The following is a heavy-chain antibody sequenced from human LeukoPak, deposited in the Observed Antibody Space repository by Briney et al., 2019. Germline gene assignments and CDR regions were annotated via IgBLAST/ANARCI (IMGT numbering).Heavy chain of an antibody. CDR1: GFTFSSYG. D-gene: IGHD3-22*01. J-gene: IGHJ4*02. Sequence: GGSLRLSCAASGFTFSSYGMHWVRQAPGKGLEWVAVIRYDGSNKYYADSVKGRFTISRDNSKNTLYLQMNSLRAEDTAVYYCAKDLALRYYDSSGLAYWGQGTLVTVSS. CDR2: IRYDGSNK. V-gene: IGHV3-30*02. CDR3: AKDLALRYYDSSGLAY.